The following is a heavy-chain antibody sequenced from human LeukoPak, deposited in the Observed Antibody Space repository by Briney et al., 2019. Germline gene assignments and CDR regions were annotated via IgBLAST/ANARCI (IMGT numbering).Heavy chain of an antibody. CDR2: IYYSGSS. V-gene: IGHV4-39*07. CDR1: GDSITNNNCY. J-gene: IGHJ4*02. D-gene: IGHD4-11*01. Sequence: SETLSLTCTVSGDSITNNNCYWGWVRQPPGKGLEWIASIYYSGSSYYNPSLESRVTMSVDTSKNQFSLKLSSVTAADTAVYYCVRLDYSNFFDYWGQGNLVTVSS. CDR3: VRLDYSNFFDY.